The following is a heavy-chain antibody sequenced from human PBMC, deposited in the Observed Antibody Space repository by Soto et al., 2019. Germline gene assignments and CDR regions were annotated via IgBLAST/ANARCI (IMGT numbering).Heavy chain of an antibody. V-gene: IGHV3-30*18. CDR1: GFTFSSYG. Sequence: ESGGGVVQPGRSLRLSCAASGFTFSSYGMHWVRQAPGKGLEWVAVISYDGSNKYYADSVKGRFTISRDNSKNTLYLQMNSLRAEDTAVYYCAKDSKGYSYGYHYYGMDVWGQGTTVTVSS. CDR3: AKDSKGYSYGYHYYGMDV. J-gene: IGHJ6*02. CDR2: ISYDGSNK. D-gene: IGHD5-18*01.